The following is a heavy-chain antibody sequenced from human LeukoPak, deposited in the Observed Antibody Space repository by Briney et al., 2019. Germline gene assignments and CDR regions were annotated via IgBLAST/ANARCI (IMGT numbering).Heavy chain of an antibody. CDR3: AREGDIVVVPADY. CDR2: ISSSGSII. Sequence: GGSLRLSCAASGFTFSNYYMSWIRQAPGKGLEWVSYISSSGSIIYYADSVKGRFTISRDNAKNSMYLQMNSLTAEDTAVYYCAREGDIVVVPADYWGQGTLVTVSS. J-gene: IGHJ4*02. CDR1: GFTFSNYY. V-gene: IGHV3-11*04. D-gene: IGHD2-2*01.